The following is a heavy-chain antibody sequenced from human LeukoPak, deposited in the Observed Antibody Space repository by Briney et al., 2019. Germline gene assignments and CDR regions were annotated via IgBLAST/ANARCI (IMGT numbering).Heavy chain of an antibody. J-gene: IGHJ3*02. CDR1: RFTFSSYS. V-gene: IGHV3-21*01. CDR2: ISSSGSYI. D-gene: IGHD4-17*01. CDR3: ARSVMTATTTRAFDI. Sequence: GGSLRLSCAASRFTFSSYSMNWVRQAPGKGLEWVSSISSSGSYIYYADSVKGRFTISRDNAKNSLYLQMNSLRAEDTAVYFCARSVMTATTTRAFDIWGQGTMVTVCS.